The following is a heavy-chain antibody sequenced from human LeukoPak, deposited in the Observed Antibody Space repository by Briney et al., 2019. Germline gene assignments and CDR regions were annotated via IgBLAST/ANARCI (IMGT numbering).Heavy chain of an antibody. Sequence: SQTLSLACAISGDSVSSNSAAWNWIRQSPSRGLEWLGRTYYRSKWYNDYAVSVKSRITINPDTSKNQLSLQLNSVTAADTAVYYCARPKKYYYGSGSYYNNWFDPWGQGTLVTVSS. CDR3: ARPKKYYYGSGSYYNNWFDP. J-gene: IGHJ5*02. V-gene: IGHV6-1*01. CDR2: TYYRSKWYN. CDR1: GDSVSSNSAA. D-gene: IGHD3-10*01.